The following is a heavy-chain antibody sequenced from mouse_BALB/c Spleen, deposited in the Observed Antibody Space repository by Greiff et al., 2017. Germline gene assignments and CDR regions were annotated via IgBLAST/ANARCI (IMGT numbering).Heavy chain of an antibody. CDR1: GFTFSDYY. Sequence: EVMLVESGGGLVKPGGSLKLSCAASGFTFSDYYMYWVRQTPEKRLEWVATISDGGSYTYYPDSVKGRFTISRDNAKNNLYLQMSSLKSEDTAMYYCARDYRYDGDAMDYWGQGTSVTVSS. J-gene: IGHJ4*01. CDR3: ARDYRYDGDAMDY. CDR2: ISDGGSYT. V-gene: IGHV5-4*02. D-gene: IGHD2-14*01.